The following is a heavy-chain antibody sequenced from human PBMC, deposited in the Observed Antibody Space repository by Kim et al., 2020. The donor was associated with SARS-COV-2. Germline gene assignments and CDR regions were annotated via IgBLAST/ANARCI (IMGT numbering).Heavy chain of an antibody. V-gene: IGHV3-49*03. D-gene: IGHD3-22*01. CDR2: IRSKAYGGTT. CDR3: TRIRHYYDSSGYYYSDY. CDR1: GFTFGDYA. Sequence: GGSLRLSCTASGFTFGDYAMSWFRQAPGKGLEWVGFIRSKAYGGTTEYAASVKGRFTISRDDSKSIAYLQMNSLKTEDTAVYYCTRIRHYYDSSGYYYSDYWGQGTLVTVSS. J-gene: IGHJ4*02.